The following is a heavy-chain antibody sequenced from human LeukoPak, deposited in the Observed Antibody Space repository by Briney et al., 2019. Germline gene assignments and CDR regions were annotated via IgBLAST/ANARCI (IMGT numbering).Heavy chain of an antibody. CDR3: ARVLRGGLEYFDY. CDR2: IYHSGST. D-gene: IGHD3/OR15-3a*01. CDR1: GGSISSYY. Sequence: SETLSLTCTVSGGSISSYYWSWVRQPPGKGLEWIGEIYHSGSTNYNPSLKSRVTISVDKSKNQFSLKLSSVTAADTAVYYCARVLRGGLEYFDYWGQGTLVTVSS. J-gene: IGHJ4*02. V-gene: IGHV4-4*02.